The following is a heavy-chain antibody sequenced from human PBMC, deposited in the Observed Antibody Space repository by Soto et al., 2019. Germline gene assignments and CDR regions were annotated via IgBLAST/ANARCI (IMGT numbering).Heavy chain of an antibody. V-gene: IGHV3-30*18. CDR1: GFTFSSYG. J-gene: IGHJ3*02. D-gene: IGHD1-26*01. CDR2: ISYDGSNK. Sequence: QVQLVESGGGVVQPGRSLRLSCAASGFTFSSYGMHWVRQAPGKGLEWVAGISYDGSNKYYADSVKGRFTISRDNSKNTLYLQMNSLRAEDTAVYYCAKGEIGSPDDAFDIWGQGTMVTVSS. CDR3: AKGEIGSPDDAFDI.